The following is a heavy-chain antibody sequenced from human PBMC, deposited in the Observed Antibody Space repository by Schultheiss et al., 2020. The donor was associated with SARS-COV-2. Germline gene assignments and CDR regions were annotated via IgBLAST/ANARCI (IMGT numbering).Heavy chain of an antibody. CDR1: GGSIRSGESY. D-gene: IGHD6-13*01. CDR2: IDYSGRI. CDR3: ARGIGEWAAGILIPRYEGNWFDP. V-gene: IGHV4-30-4*01. Sequence: SETLSLTCTVSGGSIRSGESYWSWIRQSPGKGLEWIGYIDYSGRIFYNPSLKSRVTISRDTSKNQLSLKLTAVTAADTAVYYCARGIGEWAAGILIPRYEGNWFDPWGQGTLVTVSS. J-gene: IGHJ5*02.